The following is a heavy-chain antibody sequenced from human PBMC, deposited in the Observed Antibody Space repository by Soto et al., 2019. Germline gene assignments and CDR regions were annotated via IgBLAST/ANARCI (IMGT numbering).Heavy chain of an antibody. D-gene: IGHD6-13*01. Sequence: PGGSLRLSCAASGFTFSSYSMNWVRQAPGKGLEWVSYISSSSSTIYYADSVKGRFTISRDNAKNSLYLQMNSLRDEDTAVYYCARVLLAAQYYYYYYGMDVWGQGTTVTVSS. V-gene: IGHV3-48*02. CDR1: GFTFSSYS. CDR3: ARVLLAAQYYYYYYGMDV. J-gene: IGHJ6*02. CDR2: ISSSSSTI.